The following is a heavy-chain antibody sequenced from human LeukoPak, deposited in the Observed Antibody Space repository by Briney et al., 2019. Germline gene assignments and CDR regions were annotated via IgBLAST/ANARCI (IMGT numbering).Heavy chain of an antibody. Sequence: ASVKVSCKASAYTFSNFGISWVRQPPGQGLEWMGWVNAGNGNTKYSQKFQGRVTITRDTSASTAYMELSSLRSEDTAVYYCARQRSGGYYFRDAFDMWGQGTMVTVSS. J-gene: IGHJ3*02. CDR1: AYTFSNFG. D-gene: IGHD3-22*01. CDR2: VNAGNGNT. CDR3: ARQRSGGYYFRDAFDM. V-gene: IGHV1-3*01.